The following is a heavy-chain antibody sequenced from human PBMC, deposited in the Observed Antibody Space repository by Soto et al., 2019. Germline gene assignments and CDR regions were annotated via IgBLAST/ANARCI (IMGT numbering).Heavy chain of an antibody. J-gene: IGHJ2*01. CDR3: ARSGGLYWYFAL. CDR1: GYTFTSYA. CDR2: INAGNGNT. D-gene: IGHD1-26*01. Sequence: QVQLVQSGAEVKKPGASVKVSCKASGYTFTSYAMHWVRQAPGQRLEWMGWINAGNGNTKYSQKFQGRATITRDTPARTAYTQLRSLRSEDTAVYCCARSGGLYWYFALWGPGTLVTAPS. V-gene: IGHV1-3*01.